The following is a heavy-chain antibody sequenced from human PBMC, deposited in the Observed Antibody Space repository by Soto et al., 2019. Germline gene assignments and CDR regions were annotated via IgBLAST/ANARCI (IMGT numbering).Heavy chain of an antibody. CDR2: MSGSGGST. CDR1: GFTFSSYA. D-gene: IGHD3-3*01. J-gene: IGHJ4*02. CDR3: AKDHSYFWSGYFIFDY. V-gene: IGHV3-23*01. Sequence: GGSLRLSCAASGFTFSSYAMSWVRQAPGKGLEWVSAMSGSGGSTYYADSVKGRFTISRDNSKNTLYLQMNSLRAEDTAVYYCAKDHSYFWSGYFIFDYLGQGTLVTVSS.